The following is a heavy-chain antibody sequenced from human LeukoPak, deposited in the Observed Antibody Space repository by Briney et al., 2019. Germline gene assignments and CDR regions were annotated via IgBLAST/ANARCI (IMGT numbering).Heavy chain of an antibody. CDR3: ARARRLLLWFGELDY. Sequence: PGGSLRLSCAASGFTFSSYWMSWVRQAPGKGLEWVANIKQDGSEKYYVDSVKGRFTISRDNAKNSLYLQMNSLRAEDTAVYYCARARRLLLWFGELDYWGQGTLVTVSS. D-gene: IGHD3-10*01. CDR1: GFTFSSYW. CDR2: IKQDGSEK. V-gene: IGHV3-7*01. J-gene: IGHJ4*02.